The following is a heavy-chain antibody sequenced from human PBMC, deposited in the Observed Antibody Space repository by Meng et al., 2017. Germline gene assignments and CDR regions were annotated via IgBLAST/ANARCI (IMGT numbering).Heavy chain of an antibody. Sequence: GESLKISCAASGFTFSTSWMSWVRQAPGKGLEWVANIKQDGSEKYYVDSVKGRFTISRDNAKNSLYLQMNSLRAEDTAVYYCARYYGWGSYRFPGFDYWGQGTLVTVSS. CDR2: IKQDGSEK. J-gene: IGHJ4*02. D-gene: IGHD3-10*01. CDR3: ARYYGWGSYRFPGFDY. CDR1: GFTFSTSW. V-gene: IGHV3-7*01.